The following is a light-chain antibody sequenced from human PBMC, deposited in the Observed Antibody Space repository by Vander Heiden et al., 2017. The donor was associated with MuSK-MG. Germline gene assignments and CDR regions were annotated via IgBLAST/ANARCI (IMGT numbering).Light chain of an antibody. CDR2: KAS. V-gene: IGKV1-5*03. CDR3: QQYNSYPRLT. Sequence: DIQMTQSPSTLSASVGDRVTITCRASQSISSWLAWYQQKPRKAPKLLIYKASSLESGVPSRFSGSGSGTEFTLTISSLQPDDFATYCCQQYNSYPRLTFGGGTKVEIK. CDR1: QSISSW. J-gene: IGKJ4*01.